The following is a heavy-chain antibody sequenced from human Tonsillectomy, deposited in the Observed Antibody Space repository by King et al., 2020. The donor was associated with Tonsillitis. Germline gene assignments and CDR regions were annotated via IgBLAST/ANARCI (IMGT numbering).Heavy chain of an antibody. D-gene: IGHD5-24*01. Sequence: QLVQSGAEVKKPGASVKVSCKASGYTFTSYGISWVRQAPGQGLEWMGWISAYNGNTNYAQKLQGRVTMTTDTSTSTAYMELRSLRSDDTAVYYCAREGDVHPYYYYYYGMDVWGQGTTVTVSS. CDR1: GYTFTSYG. CDR3: AREGDVHPYYYYYYGMDV. CDR2: ISAYNGNT. V-gene: IGHV1-18*01. J-gene: IGHJ6*02.